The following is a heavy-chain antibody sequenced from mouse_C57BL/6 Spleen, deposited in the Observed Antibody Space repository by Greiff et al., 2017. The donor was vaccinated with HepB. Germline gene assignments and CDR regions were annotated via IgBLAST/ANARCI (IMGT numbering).Heavy chain of an antibody. CDR1: GYTFTSYW. CDR3: ARRGRPAFDY. Sequence: QVQLKQSGAELVKPGASVKLSCKASGYTFTSYWMQWVKQRPGQGLEWIGEIDPSDSYTNYNQKFKGKATLTVDTSSSTAYMQLSSLTSEDSAVYYCARRGRPAFDYWGQGTTLTVSS. CDR2: IDPSDSYT. V-gene: IGHV1-50*01. J-gene: IGHJ2*01.